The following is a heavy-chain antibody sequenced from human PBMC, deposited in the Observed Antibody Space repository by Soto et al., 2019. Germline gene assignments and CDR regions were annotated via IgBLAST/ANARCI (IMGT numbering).Heavy chain of an antibody. J-gene: IGHJ6*02. Sequence: YATRSLACTVSGGSVSSRSIYWNWLRQSAGRGLEWIGYIHDSYSTNYSPSLKSRVTISVDTSKNQFALRLRSVTTADTAVYYCARVPSRPLTADDQGDCIPYYAMDVCGQGTTV. CDR3: ARVPSRPLTADDQGDCIPYYAMDV. CDR2: IHDSYST. D-gene: IGHD1-20*01. CDR1: GGSVSSRSIY. V-gene: IGHV4-61*01.